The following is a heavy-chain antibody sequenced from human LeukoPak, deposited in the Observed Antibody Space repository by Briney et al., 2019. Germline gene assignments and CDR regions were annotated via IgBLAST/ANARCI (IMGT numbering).Heavy chain of an antibody. J-gene: IGHJ4*02. CDR1: GGSISSSSYY. D-gene: IGHD3-22*01. Sequence: KPSGTLSLTCTVSGGSISSSSYYWGWIRQPPGKGLEWIGSIYYSGSTYYNPSLKSRVTISVDTSKNQFSLKLSSVTAADTAVYYCEAKDSSDYWGQGTLVTVSS. CDR3: EAKDSSDY. V-gene: IGHV4-39*01. CDR2: IYYSGST.